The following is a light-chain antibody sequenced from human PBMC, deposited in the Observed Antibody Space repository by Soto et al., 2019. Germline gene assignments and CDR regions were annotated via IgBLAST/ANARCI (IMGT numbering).Light chain of an antibody. CDR1: SSNIGGNS. V-gene: IGLV1-51*01. CDR3: GSWDSSLSAYV. CDR2: DDN. J-gene: IGLJ1*01. Sequence: QSFLTQPPSVSAAPGRKVTISCSGSSSNIGGNSVSWYQQLPGTAPKLLIYDDNKRPSGIPDRFSGSKSGTSATLGITGFQTGDEADYYCGSWDSSLSAYVFGTGTRSPS.